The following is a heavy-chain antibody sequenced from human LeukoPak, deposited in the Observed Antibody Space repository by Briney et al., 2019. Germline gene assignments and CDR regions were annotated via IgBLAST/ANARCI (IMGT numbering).Heavy chain of an antibody. CDR2: IYSGGST. J-gene: IGHJ4*02. CDR1: GFTVSSNY. Sequence: PGGSLRLSCAASGFTVSSNYMSWVRQAPGKGLEWVSVIYSGGSTYYADSVKGRFTISRDNSKNTLYLQMNSLRAEGTAVYYCAREGPYKDYGDYPYFDYWGQGTLVTVSS. V-gene: IGHV3-53*01. D-gene: IGHD4-17*01. CDR3: AREGPYKDYGDYPYFDY.